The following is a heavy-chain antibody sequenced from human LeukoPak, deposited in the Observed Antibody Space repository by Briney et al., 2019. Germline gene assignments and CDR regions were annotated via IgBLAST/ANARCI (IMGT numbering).Heavy chain of an antibody. CDR2: IYHSGST. J-gene: IGHJ3*02. Sequence: PSETLSLTCAVSGYSISSGYYWGWIRQPPGKGLEWIGSIYHSGSTYYNPSLKSRVTISVDTSKNQFSLKLSSVTAADTAVYYCASVGDSGSDDLDAFDIWGQGTMVTVSS. V-gene: IGHV4-38-2*01. D-gene: IGHD1-26*01. CDR1: GYSISSGYY. CDR3: ASVGDSGSDDLDAFDI.